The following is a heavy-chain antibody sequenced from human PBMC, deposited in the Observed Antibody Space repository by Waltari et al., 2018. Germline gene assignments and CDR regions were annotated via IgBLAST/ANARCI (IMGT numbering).Heavy chain of an antibody. D-gene: IGHD6-13*01. CDR2: VSSSSSYI. J-gene: IGHJ4*02. V-gene: IGHV3-21*01. CDR1: GFTFSSHS. Sequence: VQLVESGGGLVMPGGYLSLSCATSGFTFSSHSMNWLRTATGKGMWWVSSVSSSSSYIYYADSVKGRFTISRDNDKNSLYLQMNSLRAEDTAVYYCARGRSKVYSSSWYGDYWGQGTLVTVSS. CDR3: ARGRSKVYSSSWYGDY.